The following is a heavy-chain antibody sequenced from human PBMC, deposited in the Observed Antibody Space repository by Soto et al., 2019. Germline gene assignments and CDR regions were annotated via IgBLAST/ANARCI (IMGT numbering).Heavy chain of an antibody. CDR1: GGTFSSYA. J-gene: IGHJ5*02. CDR3: ARVASDSSGYPTPNWFDP. V-gene: IGHV1-69*13. Sequence: SVKVSCKASGGTFSSYAISWVRQAPGQGLEWMGGIIPIFGTANYAQKFQGRVTITADESTSTAYMELSSLRSEDTAVYYCARVASDSSGYPTPNWFDPWGQGTLVTVSS. D-gene: IGHD3-22*01. CDR2: IIPIFGTA.